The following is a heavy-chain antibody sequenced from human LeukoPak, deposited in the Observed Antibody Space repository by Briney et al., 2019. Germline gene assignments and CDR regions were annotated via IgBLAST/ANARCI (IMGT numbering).Heavy chain of an antibody. J-gene: IGHJ4*02. CDR3: ARAPSPYYYDSGAYYSDY. CDR2: MNPYTGKT. Sequence: ASVKVSCKASGYTFTSYDINWVRQAAGQGLEWLGWMNPYTGKTGYAQKFQGRVTFTGDTSIRTAYMEVSSLTSEDTAVYYCARAPSPYYYDSGAYYSDYWGQGTLVTVSS. CDR1: GYTFTSYD. D-gene: IGHD3-22*01. V-gene: IGHV1-8*03.